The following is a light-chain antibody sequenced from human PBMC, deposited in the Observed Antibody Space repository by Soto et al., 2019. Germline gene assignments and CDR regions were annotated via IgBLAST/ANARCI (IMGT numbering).Light chain of an antibody. CDR1: QSVTSW. CDR2: TAS. Sequence: DIHLTQSPSTLSASFGDRVTITCRASQSVTSWLDWYQQKPGKAPKLLIYTASSLESGVPSRVRGSGFGTEFTLTISNLQPDDFATYYCQQYSSSLTFGGGTKVDIK. J-gene: IGKJ4*01. CDR3: QQYSSSLT. V-gene: IGKV1-5*03.